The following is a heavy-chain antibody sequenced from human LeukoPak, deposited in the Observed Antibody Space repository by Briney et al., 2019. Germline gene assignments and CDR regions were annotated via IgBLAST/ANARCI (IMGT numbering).Heavy chain of an antibody. J-gene: IGHJ6*03. CDR3: ARVYCGSTSCSYNYYYYIDV. CDR1: GFTVSSNY. Sequence: GGSLRLSCAASGFTVSSNYMSWVRQAPGKGLEWVSVIYSAGSTYYADSVKGRFTITTDNSKNTLYLLMNSMRAAATAASYCARVYCGSTSCSYNYYYYIDVWGQGTTVTVSS. V-gene: IGHV3-53*01. CDR2: IYSAGST. D-gene: IGHD2-2*01.